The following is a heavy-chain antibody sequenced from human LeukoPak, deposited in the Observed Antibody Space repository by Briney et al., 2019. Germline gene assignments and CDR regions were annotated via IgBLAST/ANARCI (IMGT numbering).Heavy chain of an antibody. D-gene: IGHD3-10*01. Sequence: GGSLRLSCAASGFTVSSNYMSWVRQAPGKGLEWVSVIYSGGSTYYADSVKGRFTISRDNAKNSLYLQMNSLRAEDTAVYYCARGTYYYFDYWGQGTLVTVSS. J-gene: IGHJ4*02. CDR2: IYSGGST. CDR1: GFTVSSNY. V-gene: IGHV3-53*01. CDR3: ARGTYYYFDY.